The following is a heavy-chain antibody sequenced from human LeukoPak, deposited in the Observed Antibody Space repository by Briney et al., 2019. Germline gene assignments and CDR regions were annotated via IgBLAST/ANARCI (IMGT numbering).Heavy chain of an antibody. D-gene: IGHD3-22*01. J-gene: IGHJ4*02. CDR3: ARDRQLGSSGYYAAY. CDR1: GYTFSSYG. CDR2: ISAYNGNT. Sequence: GASVKVSCKASGYTFSSYGISWGRQAPGQGLEWMGWISAYNGNTNYAQKVQGRVTLTTETSTSTAYMELRSLRSDDTAVYYCARDRQLGSSGYYAAYWGQGTLVTVSS. V-gene: IGHV1-18*01.